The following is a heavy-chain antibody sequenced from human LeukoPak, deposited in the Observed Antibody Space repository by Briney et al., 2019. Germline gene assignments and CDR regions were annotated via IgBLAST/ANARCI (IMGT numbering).Heavy chain of an antibody. CDR3: ARAVMEISYYYMDV. CDR1: GGTFNTYA. J-gene: IGHJ6*03. Sequence: SVKVSCKASGGTFNTYAISWVRQAPGQGLEWVGGIIPIFGPANYAQRFQGRVTITADKYTCTAYMELSSLTSEDTAVYYCARAVMEISYYYMDVWGKGTTITVSS. D-gene: IGHD3-16*01. V-gene: IGHV1-69*06. CDR2: IIPIFGPA.